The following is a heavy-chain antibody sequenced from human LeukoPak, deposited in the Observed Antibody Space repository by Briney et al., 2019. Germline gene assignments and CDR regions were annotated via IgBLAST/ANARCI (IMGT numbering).Heavy chain of an antibody. CDR3: AKDTRLVGAGDFDY. Sequence: HPGGSLRLSYAASGFTFSSYAMSWVRQAPGKGLEWVSAISGSGGSTYYADSVKGRFTISRDNSKNTLYLQMNSLRAEDTAVYYCAKDTRLVGAGDFDYWGQGTLVTVSS. D-gene: IGHD1-26*01. J-gene: IGHJ4*02. CDR2: ISGSGGST. V-gene: IGHV3-23*01. CDR1: GFTFSSYA.